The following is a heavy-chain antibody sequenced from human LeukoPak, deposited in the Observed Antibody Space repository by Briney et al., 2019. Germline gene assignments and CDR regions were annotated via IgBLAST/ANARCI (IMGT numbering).Heavy chain of an antibody. CDR1: GFTFGTYW. V-gene: IGHV3-7*01. CDR2: IHYDATVK. D-gene: IGHD2-15*01. Sequence: GGSLRLSCTAAGFTFGTYWMSWVGQSPEKGLEFVVNIHYDATVKIYVASVKGLFTISRDNPSNSVYLQMDSLRPEDTALYYWARDPDSSAFDYWGQGAQVTVSS. CDR3: ARDPDSSAFDY. J-gene: IGHJ4*02.